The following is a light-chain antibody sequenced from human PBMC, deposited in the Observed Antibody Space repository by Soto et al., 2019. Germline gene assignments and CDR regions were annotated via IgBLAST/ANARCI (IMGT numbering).Light chain of an antibody. Sequence: PVLTQSPSASASLGASVKLTCTLNSGHSSYAIAWHQQQPEKGPRYLMKLNSDGSHSKGDGIPDRFSGSSSGAERYLTISSLQSEDEADYYCQTWDTGIRVVFGGGTKLTVL. V-gene: IGLV4-69*01. CDR3: QTWDTGIRVV. CDR1: SGHSSYA. J-gene: IGLJ2*01. CDR2: LNSDGSH.